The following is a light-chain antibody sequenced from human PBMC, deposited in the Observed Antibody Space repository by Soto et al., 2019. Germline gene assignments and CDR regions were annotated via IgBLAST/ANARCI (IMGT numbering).Light chain of an antibody. Sequence: EIVLTQSPGTLSLSPGERATLSCRASHSISSTFLAWYQQKPGQAPRLLIYAASSRATGIPDRFGGSGSGTDFPLTIRRLEPEDFAVYYCQQYGGSPMITFGQGTKLEIK. CDR3: QQYGGSPMIT. CDR2: AAS. CDR1: HSISSTF. V-gene: IGKV3-20*01. J-gene: IGKJ2*01.